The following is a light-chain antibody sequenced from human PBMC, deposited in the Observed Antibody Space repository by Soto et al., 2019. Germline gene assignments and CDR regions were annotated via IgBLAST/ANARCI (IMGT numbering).Light chain of an antibody. V-gene: IGKV1-12*01. J-gene: IGKJ3*01. CDR1: QGISSW. CDR2: AAS. CDR3: QQANSFPFT. Sequence: DIPMTQSPSSVSASVGDRVTITCGASQGISSWLAWYQQKPGKAPKLLIYAASRLQSGVPSKFSGSGSGTDFSLSISTLQPEDFATYYCQQANSFPFTFGPGTKVDIK.